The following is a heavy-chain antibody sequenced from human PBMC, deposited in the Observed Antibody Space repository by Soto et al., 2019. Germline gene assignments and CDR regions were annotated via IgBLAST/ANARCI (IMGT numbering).Heavy chain of an antibody. CDR3: AALRGYYYYYYMDV. J-gene: IGHJ6*03. Sequence: GASVKVSCKASGFTFTSSAMQWVRQARGQRLEWIGWIVVGSGNTNYAQKFQERVTITRDMSTSTAYMELSSLRSEDTAVYYCAALRGYYYYYYMDVWGKGTLVTVSS. CDR2: IVVGSGNT. CDR1: GFTFTSSA. V-gene: IGHV1-58*02.